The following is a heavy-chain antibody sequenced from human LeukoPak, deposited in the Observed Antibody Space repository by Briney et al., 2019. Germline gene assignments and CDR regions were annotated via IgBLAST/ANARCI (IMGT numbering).Heavy chain of an antibody. Sequence: GGSLRLSCAASGFTFDDYAMHWVRHAPGKGLEWVSGISWDSGSIGYADSVKGRFTISRDNAKNSLYLQMNSLRAEDTALYYCAKAYCSGGSCYLLPPFDYWGQGTLVTVSS. CDR2: ISWDSGSI. D-gene: IGHD2-15*01. CDR1: GFTFDDYA. CDR3: AKAYCSGGSCYLLPPFDY. J-gene: IGHJ4*02. V-gene: IGHV3-9*01.